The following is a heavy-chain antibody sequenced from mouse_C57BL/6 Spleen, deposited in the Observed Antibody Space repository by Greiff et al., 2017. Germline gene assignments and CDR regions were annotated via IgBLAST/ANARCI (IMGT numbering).Heavy chain of an antibody. Sequence: EVQLVESGAELVKPGASVKLSCTASGFNIKDYYMHWVKQRTEQGLEWIGKIDPEDGETKYAPKFPGKATIKATTSSNTAYLQLSGLTSEDTSVYYCAREPTVVGGYFDYWGQGTTLTVSS. CDR1: GFNIKDYY. V-gene: IGHV14-2*01. CDR2: IDPEDGET. D-gene: IGHD1-1*01. J-gene: IGHJ2*01. CDR3: AREPTVVGGYFDY.